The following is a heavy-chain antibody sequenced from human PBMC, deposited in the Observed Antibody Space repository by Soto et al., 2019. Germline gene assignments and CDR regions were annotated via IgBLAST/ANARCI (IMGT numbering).Heavy chain of an antibody. CDR3: AGHLGTSYYYDMDV. V-gene: IGHV1-69*13. Sequence: ASVKVSCKASGGAFSSYAISWVRQAPGQGLEWMRGIITIFGTANYAQKFQGRDTITADESTSTAYMELSSLRSEDMAVYYCAGHLGTSYYYDMDVWGQGTTDTVSS. CDR2: IITIFGTA. D-gene: IGHD2-2*01. J-gene: IGHJ6*02. CDR1: GGAFSSYA.